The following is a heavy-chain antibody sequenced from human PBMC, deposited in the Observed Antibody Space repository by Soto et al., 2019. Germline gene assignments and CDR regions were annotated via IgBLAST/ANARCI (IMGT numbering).Heavy chain of an antibody. J-gene: IGHJ4*02. D-gene: IGHD3-3*01. Sequence: ASVKVSCKASGYTFTSYGISWVRQAPGQGLEWMGWISAYNGNTNYAQKLQGRVTMTTDTSTSTAYMELRSPRSDDTAVYYCARGRITIFGVVILDYFDYWGQGTLVTVSS. CDR2: ISAYNGNT. V-gene: IGHV1-18*01. CDR1: GYTFTSYG. CDR3: ARGRITIFGVVILDYFDY.